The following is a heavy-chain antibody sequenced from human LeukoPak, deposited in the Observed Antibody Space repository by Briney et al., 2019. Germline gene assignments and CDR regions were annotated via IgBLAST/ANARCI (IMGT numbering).Heavy chain of an antibody. CDR3: ARALRYCSSTSCYEYYYYYGMDV. CDR2: IYYSGST. Sequence: SETLSLTCTDSGGSISSYYWSWIRQPPGKGLEWIGHIYYSGSTNYNPSLKSRVTISVDTSKNQFSLKLSSVTAADTAVYYCARALRYCSSTSCYEYYYYYGMDVWGQGTTVTVFS. V-gene: IGHV4-59*01. D-gene: IGHD2-2*01. J-gene: IGHJ6*01. CDR1: GGSISSYY.